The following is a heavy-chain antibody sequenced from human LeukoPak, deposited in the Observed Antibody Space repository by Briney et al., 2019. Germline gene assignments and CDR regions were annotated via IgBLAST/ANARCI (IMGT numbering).Heavy chain of an antibody. J-gene: IGHJ5*02. Sequence: GASVKVSCKASGYMFTGQYMHWVRQAPGQGLEWMGWINPNTGGTNYAQKFQGRVTMTRDTSTSTVYMELSSLRSEDTAVYYCARGWFDPWGQGTLVTVSS. CDR2: INPNTGGT. V-gene: IGHV1-2*02. CDR1: GYMFTGQY. CDR3: ARGWFDP.